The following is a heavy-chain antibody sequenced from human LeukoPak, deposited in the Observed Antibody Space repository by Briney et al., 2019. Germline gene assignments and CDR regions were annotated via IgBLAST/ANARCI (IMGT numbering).Heavy chain of an antibody. D-gene: IGHD3-10*01. CDR1: GYTFTGYY. Sequence: GASVKVSCKASGYTFTGYYMHWVRQAPGQGLEWMGWINPNSGGTNYAQKFQGRVTMTRDTSISTAYMELSRLRSDDTAVYYCARDPYGSGSSSYYYYYMDVWGKGTTVTISS. J-gene: IGHJ6*03. CDR2: INPNSGGT. CDR3: ARDPYGSGSSSYYYYYMDV. V-gene: IGHV1-2*02.